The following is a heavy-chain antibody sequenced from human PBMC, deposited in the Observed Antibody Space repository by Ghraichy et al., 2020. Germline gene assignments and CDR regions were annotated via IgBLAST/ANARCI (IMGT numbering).Heavy chain of an antibody. J-gene: IGHJ4*02. D-gene: IGHD3-22*01. CDR2: ISSSSRYI. CDR1: GFTFTTYS. Sequence: GRSLRLSCAASGFTFTTYSMNWVRQAPGKGLEWVSSISSSSRYIYYSDSVKGRFTISRDNAKNSLYLQMNSLRAEDTAVYYCASLGISMIDNFDYWGQGTLVTVSS. V-gene: IGHV3-21*01. CDR3: ASLGISMIDNFDY.